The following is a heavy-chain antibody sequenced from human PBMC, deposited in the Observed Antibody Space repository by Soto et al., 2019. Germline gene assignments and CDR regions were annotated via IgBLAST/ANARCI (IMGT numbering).Heavy chain of an antibody. CDR3: ARLGFDYDFLSGYYNVHHYYGIDV. D-gene: IGHD3-3*01. V-gene: IGHV4-59*08. CDR2: SYYSGST. J-gene: IGHJ6*02. CDR1: GGSISSYY. Sequence: SETLSLTCTVSGGSISSYYWSWIRQPPGKGLEWIGYSYYSGSTNYNPSLKSRVTISADTSKNQFSLKLSSVTAADTAVYYCARLGFDYDFLSGYYNVHHYYGIDVWGQGTTVTVSS.